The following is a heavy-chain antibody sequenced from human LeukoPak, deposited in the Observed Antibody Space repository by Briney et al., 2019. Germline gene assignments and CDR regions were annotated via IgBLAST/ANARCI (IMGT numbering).Heavy chain of an antibody. V-gene: IGHV3-74*01. CDR2: INSDGSST. D-gene: IGHD2/OR15-2a*01. J-gene: IGHJ6*02. CDR3: AREPFLRIKDSYYYYGMDV. CDR1: GFTFSSYW. Sequence: PGGSLRLSCAASGFTFSSYWMHWVRQAPGKGLVWVSRINSDGSSTSYADSVKGRFTISRDNAKNTLYLQMNSLRAEDTAVYYCAREPFLRIKDSYYYYGMDVWGQGTTVTVSS.